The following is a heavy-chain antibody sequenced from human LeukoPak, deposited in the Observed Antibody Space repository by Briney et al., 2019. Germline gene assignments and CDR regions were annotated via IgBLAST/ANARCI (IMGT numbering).Heavy chain of an antibody. J-gene: IGHJ4*02. D-gene: IGHD3-10*01. CDR2: ILSDGSYE. Sequence: GGSLRLSCATSGFSLSRNGMHWVRQAPGQGLEWVAFILSDGSYEYYADSVKGRFTISRDSAKNSLYLQMNSLRTEDTAVYYCASLYYGSGSYYTQTSSDYWGQGTLVTVSS. CDR3: ASLYYGSGSYYTQTSSDY. CDR1: GFSLSRNG. V-gene: IGHV3-30*02.